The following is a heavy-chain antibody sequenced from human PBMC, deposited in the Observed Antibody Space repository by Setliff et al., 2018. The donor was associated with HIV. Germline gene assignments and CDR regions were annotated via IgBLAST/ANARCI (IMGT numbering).Heavy chain of an antibody. Sequence: GGSLRLSCAASGFNFSSHTMNWIRQAPGKGLEWVSSISSTGTYIYYADSMKGRVIISRDNSKNTLYLQMNDLRAEDTAVYYCAKGRGRCLSGGDCFYTFDSWGQGTLV. CDR2: ISSTGTYI. CDR3: AKGRGRCLSGGDCFYTFDS. J-gene: IGHJ4*02. V-gene: IGHV3-21*04. D-gene: IGHD2-21*02. CDR1: GFNFSSHT.